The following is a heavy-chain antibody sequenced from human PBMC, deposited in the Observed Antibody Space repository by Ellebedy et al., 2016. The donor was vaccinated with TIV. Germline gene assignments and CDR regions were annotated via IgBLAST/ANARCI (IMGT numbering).Heavy chain of an antibody. V-gene: IGHV3-30-3*01. CDR1: GFTFSTYA. CDR3: AREAPGSGYDFKGNFDY. Sequence: GESLKISCAASGFTFSTYAMHWVRQAPGKGLEWVAVISDVESNRFYADSVKGRFTISRDNSKNTLYLQMTRLRAEDTALYYCAREAPGSGYDFKGNFDYWGQGTLVTVSS. J-gene: IGHJ4*02. CDR2: ISDVESNR. D-gene: IGHD5-12*01.